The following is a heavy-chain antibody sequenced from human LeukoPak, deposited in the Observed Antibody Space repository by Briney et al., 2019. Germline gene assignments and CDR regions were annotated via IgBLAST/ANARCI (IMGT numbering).Heavy chain of an antibody. CDR3: ARSPERDNWFDP. J-gene: IGHJ5*02. CDR1: GGTFSSYA. V-gene: IGHV1-69*01. Sequence: SVKVSCKASGGTFSSYAVSWVRQAPGQGLEWMGGFIPIFGTADYAQKFQGRVTITADESTSTAYMELSSLRSEDTAVYYCARSPERDNWFDPWGQGTLVTVSS. CDR2: FIPIFGTA.